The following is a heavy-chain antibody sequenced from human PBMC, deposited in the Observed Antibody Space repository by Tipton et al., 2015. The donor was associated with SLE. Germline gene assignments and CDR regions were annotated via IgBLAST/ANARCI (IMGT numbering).Heavy chain of an antibody. CDR3: ARLTSRVVRGVSFDY. D-gene: IGHD3-10*01. CDR1: GGSISSSSSYY. CDR2: IYHRGGT. Sequence: TLSLTCAVYGGSISSSSSYYWAWIRQPPGKGVEWIGEIYHRGGTNYNPSFKSRVTMSVDSSKNQFSLKLSSVTAADTAVYYCARLTSRVVRGVSFDYWGQGTLVTVSS. V-gene: IGHV4-39*01. J-gene: IGHJ4*02.